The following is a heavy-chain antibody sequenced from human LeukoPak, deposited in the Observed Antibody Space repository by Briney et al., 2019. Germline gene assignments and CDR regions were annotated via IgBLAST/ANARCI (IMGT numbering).Heavy chain of an antibody. CDR3: ARWSGYYSRFDY. CDR2: MNPNSGNK. Sequence: GASVKVSCKASGYTFTRYDINWVRQATGQGLEWMGWMNPNSGNKGYAQKFQGRVTMTRNNSISTAYMELSSLRSEDTAMYYCARWSGYYSRFDYWGQGTLVTVSS. CDR1: GYTFTRYD. D-gene: IGHD3-3*01. V-gene: IGHV1-8*01. J-gene: IGHJ4*02.